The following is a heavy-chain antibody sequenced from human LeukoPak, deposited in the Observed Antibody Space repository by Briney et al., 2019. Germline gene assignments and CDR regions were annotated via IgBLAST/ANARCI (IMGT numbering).Heavy chain of an antibody. V-gene: IGHV1-69*06. Sequence: SVTVSCKASGGTFSSYAISWVRQAPGQGLEWMGGIIPIFGTANYAQKFQGRVTITADKSTSTAYMELSSLRSEDTAVYYCARAPHAWLLPSPYFDYWGQGTLVTVSS. CDR2: IIPIFGTA. D-gene: IGHD3-22*01. J-gene: IGHJ4*02. CDR3: ARAPHAWLLPSPYFDY. CDR1: GGTFSSYA.